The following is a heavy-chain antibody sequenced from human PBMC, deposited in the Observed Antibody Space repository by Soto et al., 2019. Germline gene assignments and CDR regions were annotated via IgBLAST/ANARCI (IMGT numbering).Heavy chain of an antibody. CDR1: GGSISSYY. D-gene: IGHD2-15*01. CDR2: IYYSGST. V-gene: IGHV4-59*01. CDR3: ARGGMVVVAARGWFDP. Sequence: QVQLQESGPGLVKPSETLSLTCTVSGGSISSYYWSWIRQPPGKGLEWIGYIYYSGSTNYNPSLKSRVTISVDTSKNQFSLKLSSVTAADTAMYYCARGGMVVVAARGWFDPWGQGTLVTVSS. J-gene: IGHJ5*02.